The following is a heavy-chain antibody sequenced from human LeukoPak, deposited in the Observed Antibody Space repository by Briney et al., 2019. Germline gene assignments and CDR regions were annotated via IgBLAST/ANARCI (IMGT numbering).Heavy chain of an antibody. V-gene: IGHV3-23*01. J-gene: IGHJ4*02. Sequence: PGGSLRLSCAASGFTFSSYAMSWVRQAPGKGLEWVSAISGSGGSTYYADSVKGRFTISRDNSKNTLYLQMNSLRAEDTAVYYCAKDRSGTDWNDAFDYWGQGTLVTVSS. CDR3: AKDRSGTDWNDAFDY. CDR1: GFTFSSYA. D-gene: IGHD1-1*01. CDR2: ISGSGGST.